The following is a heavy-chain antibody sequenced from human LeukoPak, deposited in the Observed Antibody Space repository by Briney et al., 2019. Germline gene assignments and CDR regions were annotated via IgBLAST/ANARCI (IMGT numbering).Heavy chain of an antibody. CDR1: GFTFSDHY. D-gene: IGHD4-23*01. CDR3: ARGDYGGDYFDY. Sequence: PGGSLRLSCEVSGFTFSDHYMSWIRQAPGKRLEWVSYISSGSTYTNYADSLEGRFTISRDNAKNSLYLQISSLRAEDTAVYYCARGDYGGDYFDYWGQGTLVTVSS. J-gene: IGHJ4*02. V-gene: IGHV3-11*05. CDR2: ISSGSTYT.